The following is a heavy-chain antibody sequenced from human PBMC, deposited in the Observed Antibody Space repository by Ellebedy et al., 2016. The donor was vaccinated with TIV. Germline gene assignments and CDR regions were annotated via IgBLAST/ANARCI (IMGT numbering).Heavy chain of an antibody. D-gene: IGHD3-16*01. CDR2: MTASGGRT. J-gene: IGHJ4*02. CDR1: GFTFSKFA. Sequence: GESLKISXAASGFTFSKFAMSWVRQAPGRGLEWVSVMTASGGRTYYADSVKGRFTISRDNSKNTLYLQMVTVRAEDTAVYYCAKEWITLDYWGQGTLVTVSS. V-gene: IGHV3-23*01. CDR3: AKEWITLDY.